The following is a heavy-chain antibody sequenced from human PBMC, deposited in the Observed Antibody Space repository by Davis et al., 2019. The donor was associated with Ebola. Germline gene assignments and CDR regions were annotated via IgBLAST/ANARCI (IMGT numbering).Heavy chain of an antibody. CDR3: ARGGGFGGYGMDV. V-gene: IGHV4-34*01. CDR1: GASFSGYY. J-gene: IGHJ6*02. CDR2: INYSGST. D-gene: IGHD3-10*01. Sequence: MPSETLSLTCAVYGASFSGYYWTWIRQPPGKGLEWIGEINYSGSTNYHPSPKSRVTISVDTSKNQFSLKLSSVTAADTAVYYGARGGGFGGYGMDVWGQGTTVTVSS.